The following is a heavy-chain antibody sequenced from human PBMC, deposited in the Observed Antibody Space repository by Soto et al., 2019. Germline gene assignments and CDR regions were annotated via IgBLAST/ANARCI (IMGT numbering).Heavy chain of an antibody. CDR1: GFTFSDYY. Sequence: QVQLVESGGGLVKPGGSLRLSCAASGFTFSDYYMNWIRQAPGMGLEWISYISSSSGSTNYADSVKGRFTISRDNAKNSLYLQMNSLRAEDTAVYFCARETSYALASWGQGSLVTVSS. J-gene: IGHJ4*02. D-gene: IGHD1-26*01. CDR3: ARETSYALAS. CDR2: ISSSSGST. V-gene: IGHV3-11*06.